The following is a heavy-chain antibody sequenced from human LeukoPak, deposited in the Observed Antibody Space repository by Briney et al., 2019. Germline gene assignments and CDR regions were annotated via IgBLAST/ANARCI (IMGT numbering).Heavy chain of an antibody. CDR3: GGRGF. D-gene: IGHD3-10*01. J-gene: IGHJ4*02. Sequence: PSETLSLTCTVSGGSISSNCWSWIRQPPRKGLEWIGCIYASGTTNYNPSLKGRLTISVDTSNSQFSLTVRSVTAADTAVYYCGGRGFWGQGTLVTVSS. CDR1: GGSISSNC. CDR2: IYASGTT. V-gene: IGHV4-4*09.